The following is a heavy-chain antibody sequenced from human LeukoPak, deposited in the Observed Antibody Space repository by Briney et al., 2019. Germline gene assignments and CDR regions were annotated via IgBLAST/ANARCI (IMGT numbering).Heavy chain of an antibody. D-gene: IGHD6-19*01. CDR1: GFTFSSYA. J-gene: IGHJ4*02. CDR3: AKLKQWQPQRYFFEY. CDR2: FSGTSST. Sequence: GGSLRLSCAASGFTFSSYAMSWVRQAPGKGLEXXXXFSGTSSTSYADAVKGRVTISRDNSKNTLYLQMNGLRAEDTAVYYCAKLKQWQPQRYFFEYWGQGALVTVAS. V-gene: IGHV3-23*01.